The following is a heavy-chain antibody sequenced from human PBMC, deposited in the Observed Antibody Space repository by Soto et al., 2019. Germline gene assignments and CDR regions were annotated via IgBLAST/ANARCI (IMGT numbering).Heavy chain of an antibody. CDR2: IYYSGST. CDR3: ARGIMIVIVNY. J-gene: IGHJ4*02. Sequence: SXTLSLTCTVSGGCNSSSSHYWGWLRQPPGKGLEWIGSIYYSGSTYYNPSLKSRVTISVDTSKNQFSLKLSSVTAAYTALDDWARGIMIVIVNYWCLGTLVSXSS. V-gene: IGHV4-39*01. D-gene: IGHD3-22*01. CDR1: GGCNSSSSHY.